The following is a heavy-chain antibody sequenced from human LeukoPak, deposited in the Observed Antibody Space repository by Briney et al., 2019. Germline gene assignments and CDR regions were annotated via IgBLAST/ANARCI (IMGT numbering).Heavy chain of an antibody. Sequence: PGGSLRLSCAASGFTFSTYSMNWARQAPGKGLEWVSSISSNNRYIYYADSVKGRFTISRDNAKNSLYLQMNSLRAEDTAVYYCAKDQGPKRDDYTNFDYWGQGTLVTVSS. V-gene: IGHV3-21*01. CDR3: AKDQGPKRDDYTNFDY. D-gene: IGHD5-24*01. CDR1: GFTFSTYS. J-gene: IGHJ4*02. CDR2: ISSNNRYI.